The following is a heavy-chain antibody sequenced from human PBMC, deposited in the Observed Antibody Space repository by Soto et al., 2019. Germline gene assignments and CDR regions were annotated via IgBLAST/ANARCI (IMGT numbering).Heavy chain of an antibody. Sequence: QVQLVQSGAEVKKPGASVKVSCKASGYTLTNYGISWVRQAPGQGLEWMGWISIYNGNKNYAEKFHGRVTMTTDTSTSTAYMELRSLRSDDTAVYYCARRYGDPSSAAGFDHWGQGTLVTVSS. CDR1: GYTLTNYG. CDR3: ARRYGDPSSAAGFDH. CDR2: ISIYNGNK. V-gene: IGHV1-18*01. J-gene: IGHJ4*02. D-gene: IGHD4-17*01.